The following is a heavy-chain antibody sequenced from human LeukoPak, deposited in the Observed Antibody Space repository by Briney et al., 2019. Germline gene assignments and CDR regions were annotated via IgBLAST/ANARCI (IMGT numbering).Heavy chain of an antibody. Sequence: GGSLRLSCAASGFTFSNYVMGWVRQAPGKGLEWVSTISGSGGRTYYADSVKGRFTVSRDNSKNTLCMQMNSLRAEDTAVYYCAKGLWDYYGSGIMYYTMDVWGQGTTVTVSS. CDR2: ISGSGGRT. CDR3: AKGLWDYYGSGIMYYTMDV. D-gene: IGHD3-10*01. CDR1: GFTFSNYV. V-gene: IGHV3-23*01. J-gene: IGHJ6*02.